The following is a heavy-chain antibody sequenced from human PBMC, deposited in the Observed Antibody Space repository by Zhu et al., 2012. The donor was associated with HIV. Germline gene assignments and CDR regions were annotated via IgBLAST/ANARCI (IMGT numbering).Heavy chain of an antibody. V-gene: IGHV4-59*11. CDR1: GGSISSHY. CDR2: IYYSGST. Sequence: QVQLQESGPGLVKPSETLSLTCTVSGGSISSHYWSWIRQPPGKGLEWIGYIYYSGSTNYNPSLKSRVTISVDTSKNQFSLKLSSVTAADTAVYYCAGEITMIALSGMYGMDVWGQGTTVTVSS. CDR3: AGEITMIALSGMYGMDV. J-gene: IGHJ6*02. D-gene: IGHD3-22*01.